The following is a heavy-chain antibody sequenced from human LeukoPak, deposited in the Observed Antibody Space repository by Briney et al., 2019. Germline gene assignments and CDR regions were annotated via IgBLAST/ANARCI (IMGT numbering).Heavy chain of an antibody. J-gene: IGHJ4*02. V-gene: IGHV3-11*01. D-gene: IGHD2-15*01. CDR1: GFTFSDYY. CDR3: ARGGPIDCSGGSCYRTPADY. CDR2: ISSSGSTI. Sequence: GGSLRLSCAASGFTFSDYYMSWIRQAPGKGLEWVSYISSSGSTIYYADSVKGRFTISRDNAKNSLYLQMNSLRAEDTAVYYCARGGPIDCSGGSCYRTPADYWGQGTLVTVSS.